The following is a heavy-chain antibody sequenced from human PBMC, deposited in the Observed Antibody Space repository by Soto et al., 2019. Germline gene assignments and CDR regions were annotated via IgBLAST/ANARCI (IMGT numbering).Heavy chain of an antibody. D-gene: IGHD2-2*01. Sequence: EVQLLESGGGLVQPGGSLRLSCAASGFTFSSYAMSWVRQAPGKGLEWVSTMSGSGGYTYYADSVEGLFAISRDNSKNTLYLQMADLRAEDTAVYYCATFRFCTSTSCYGREGGFWGQGTLVTVSS. J-gene: IGHJ4*02. CDR1: GFTFSSYA. CDR2: MSGSGGYT. V-gene: IGHV3-23*01. CDR3: ATFRFCTSTSCYGREGGF.